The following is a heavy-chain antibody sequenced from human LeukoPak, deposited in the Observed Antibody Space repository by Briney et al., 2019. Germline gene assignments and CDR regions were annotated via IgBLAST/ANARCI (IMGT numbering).Heavy chain of an antibody. Sequence: VASVKVSCKASGYTFTGYYMHWVRQAPGQGLEWMEWINPNSGGTNYAQKFQGRVTMTRDTSISTAYMELSRLRSDDTAVYYCARGVRGAAAGRFDPWGQGTLVTVSS. V-gene: IGHV1-2*02. J-gene: IGHJ5*02. CDR3: ARGVRGAAAGRFDP. CDR2: INPNSGGT. CDR1: GYTFTGYY. D-gene: IGHD6-13*01.